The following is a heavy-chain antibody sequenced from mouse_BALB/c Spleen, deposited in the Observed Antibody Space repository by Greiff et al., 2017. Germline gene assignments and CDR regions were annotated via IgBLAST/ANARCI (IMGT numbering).Heavy chain of an antibody. CDR3: AAYYRYDGYWYFDV. J-gene: IGHJ1*01. V-gene: IGHV1-4*02. D-gene: IGHD2-14*01. CDR1: GYTFTSYT. CDR2: INPSSGYT. Sequence: VQLQQSAAELARPGASVKMSCKASGYTFTSYTMHWVKQRPGQGLEWIGYINPSSGYTEYNQKFKDKTTLTADKSSSTAYMQLSSLTSEDSAVYYCAAYYRYDGYWYFDVWGAGTTVTVSS.